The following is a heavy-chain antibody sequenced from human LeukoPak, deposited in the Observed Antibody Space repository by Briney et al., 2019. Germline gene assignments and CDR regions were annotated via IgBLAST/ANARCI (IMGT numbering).Heavy chain of an antibody. J-gene: IGHJ6*02. V-gene: IGHV3-66*02. CDR3: AGYSSGWYEAYYYYYGMDV. D-gene: IGHD6-19*01. CDR1: GLTVSSNY. CDR2: IYSGGST. Sequence: GGSLRLSCAASGLTVSSNYMSWVRQAPGKGLEWVSVIYSGGSTYYADSVKGRFTISRDNSKNTLYLQMNSLRAEDTAVYYCAGYSSGWYEAYYYYYGMDVWGQGTTVTVSS.